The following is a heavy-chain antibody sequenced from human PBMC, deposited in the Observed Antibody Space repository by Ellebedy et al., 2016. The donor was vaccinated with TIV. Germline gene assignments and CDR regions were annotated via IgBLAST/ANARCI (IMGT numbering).Heavy chain of an antibody. CDR1: GFTFNDYD. J-gene: IGHJ4*02. CDR3: AREILSRRDNFDY. D-gene: IGHD2-2*01. CDR2: MSYGGRGE. V-gene: IGHV3-30*03. Sequence: GGSLRLSCAVSGFTFNDYDMHWVRQAPDQGLEWVAIMSYGGRGEYYADSVKGRFTISRDNPKSSLYLQMNSMRPEDTAVYYCAREILSRRDNFDYWGQGTLVTVSS.